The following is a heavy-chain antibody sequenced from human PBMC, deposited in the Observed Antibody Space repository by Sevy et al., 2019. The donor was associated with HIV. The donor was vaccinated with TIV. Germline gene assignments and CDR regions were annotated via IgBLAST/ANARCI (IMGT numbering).Heavy chain of an antibody. CDR3: AVITIFGVVTDNWFDP. V-gene: IGHV4-39*01. Sequence: SETLSLTCTVSGGSISSSSYYWGWIRQPPGKGLEWIGSIYYSGSTYYNPSLKSQVTISVDTSKNQVSLKLSSVTAADTAVYYCAVITIFGVVTDNWFDPWGQGTRVTVSS. CDR1: GGSISSSSYY. CDR2: IYYSGST. D-gene: IGHD3-3*01. J-gene: IGHJ5*02.